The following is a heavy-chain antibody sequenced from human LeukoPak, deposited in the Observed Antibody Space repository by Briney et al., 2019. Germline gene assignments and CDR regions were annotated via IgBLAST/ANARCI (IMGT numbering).Heavy chain of an antibody. CDR1: GFTFSSYA. Sequence: GGSLRLSCAASGFTFSSYAMSWVRQAPGRGLEWVSAISGSGRSTYYADSVKGRFTISRDNSKNTLYLQMNSLRAEDTAVYYCAKGTSKTTVTTNNDYWGQGTLVTVSS. V-gene: IGHV3-23*01. J-gene: IGHJ4*02. CDR3: AKGTSKTTVTTNNDY. CDR2: ISGSGRST. D-gene: IGHD4-17*01.